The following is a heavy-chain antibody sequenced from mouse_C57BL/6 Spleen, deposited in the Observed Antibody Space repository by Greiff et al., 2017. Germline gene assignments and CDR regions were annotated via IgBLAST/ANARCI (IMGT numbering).Heavy chain of an antibody. CDR1: GFTFSDYG. CDR3: ARTTVVSRYAMDY. D-gene: IGHD1-1*01. V-gene: IGHV5-17*01. J-gene: IGHJ4*01. Sequence: EVHLVESGGGLVKPGGSLKLSCAASGFTFSDYGMHWVRQAPEKGLEWVAYISSGSSTIYYADTVKGRFTISRDTAKNTLFLQMTSLRSEDTAMYYCARTTVVSRYAMDYGGQGTSVTVSS. CDR2: ISSGSSTI.